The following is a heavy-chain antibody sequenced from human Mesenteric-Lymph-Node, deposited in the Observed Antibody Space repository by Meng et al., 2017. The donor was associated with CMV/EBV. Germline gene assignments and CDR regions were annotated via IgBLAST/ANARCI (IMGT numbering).Heavy chain of an antibody. CDR2: SNPSGDST. Sequence: TSYYINWVRQAPGQGLEWMGISNPSGDSTTYAQKFQGRVTMTRDTSTSTVYMELTSLRSEDTAVYYCARVRSPYYYGSGSRSDYFDYWGQGTLVTVSS. CDR1: TSYY. J-gene: IGHJ4*02. V-gene: IGHV1-46*01. D-gene: IGHD3-10*01. CDR3: ARVRSPYYYGSGSRSDYFDY.